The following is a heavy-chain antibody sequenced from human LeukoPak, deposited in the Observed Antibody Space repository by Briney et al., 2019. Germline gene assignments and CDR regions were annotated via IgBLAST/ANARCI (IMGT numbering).Heavy chain of an antibody. CDR2: ISSSGSTI. Sequence: GGSLRLSCAASGFTFNANWMSWVRQAPGKGLEWVSYISSSGSTIYYADSVKGRFTISRDNSKNTLYLQMNSLRAEDTAVYYCAKVGKYYYDSSGYTSFDYWGQGTLVTVSS. D-gene: IGHD3-22*01. CDR1: GFTFNANW. V-gene: IGHV3-48*01. CDR3: AKVGKYYYDSSGYTSFDY. J-gene: IGHJ4*02.